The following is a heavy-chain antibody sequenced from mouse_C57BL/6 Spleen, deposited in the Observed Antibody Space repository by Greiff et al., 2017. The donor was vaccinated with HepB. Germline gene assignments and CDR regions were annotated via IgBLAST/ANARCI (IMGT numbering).Heavy chain of an antibody. D-gene: IGHD1-1*01. CDR1: GYAFSSYW. Sequence: QVQLQQSGAELVKPGASVKISCKASGYAFSSYWINWVKQRPGKGLEWIGQIYPGDGDTNYNGKFKGKATLTADKSSSTAYMQLSSLTSEDSAVYFCARRNYYGSSYAMDYWGQGTSVTVSS. V-gene: IGHV1-80*01. J-gene: IGHJ4*01. CDR3: ARRNYYGSSYAMDY. CDR2: IYPGDGDT.